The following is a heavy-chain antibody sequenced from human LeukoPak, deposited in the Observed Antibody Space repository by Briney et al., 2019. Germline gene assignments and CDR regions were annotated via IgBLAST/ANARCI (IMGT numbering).Heavy chain of an antibody. V-gene: IGHV1-2*02. J-gene: IGHJ4*02. D-gene: IGHD2-2*01. CDR1: GYTFTSYY. CDR2: INPNSVGT. CDR3: ARAHGYCSITSCYAIDY. Sequence: AASLTLSCKASGYTFTSYYMHWVRQAPGQGLEWMGWINPNSVGTNYAQKFQGRVTMTRDTSISTAYKKLSRLRSDDAAVYYCARAHGYCSITSCYAIDYWGQGTLVTVSS.